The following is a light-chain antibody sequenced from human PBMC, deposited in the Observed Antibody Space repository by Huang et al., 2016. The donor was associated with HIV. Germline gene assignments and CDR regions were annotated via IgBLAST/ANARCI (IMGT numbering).Light chain of an antibody. CDR1: QSVYSSSTSKDY. CDR3: QQYYSSPQT. CDR2: WAS. J-gene: IGKJ1*01. V-gene: IGKV4-1*01. Sequence: DIIMTQSPDSLAVSLGERATLNCRSSQSVYSSSTSKDYMAWFQQKPWHPPRLLLFWASTREAGVPDRFSGSGSGTHFTLTIANLEAEDAAIYYCQQYYSSPQTFGQGTRVEVK.